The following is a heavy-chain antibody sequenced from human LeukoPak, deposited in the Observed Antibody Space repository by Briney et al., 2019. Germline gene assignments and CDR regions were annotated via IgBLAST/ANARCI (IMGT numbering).Heavy chain of an antibody. V-gene: IGHV1-2*02. Sequence: ASVKVSCKASGYTFTGDYMHWARQAPGQGLEWMGWINPNSGGTNYAQKFQGRVTLTRGTSISTAYMELSSLRSDDTAVYYCARVNGYTYTYYFDYWGQGTLITVSS. CDR1: GYTFTGDY. D-gene: IGHD5-18*01. CDR3: ARVNGYTYTYYFDY. J-gene: IGHJ4*02. CDR2: INPNSGGT.